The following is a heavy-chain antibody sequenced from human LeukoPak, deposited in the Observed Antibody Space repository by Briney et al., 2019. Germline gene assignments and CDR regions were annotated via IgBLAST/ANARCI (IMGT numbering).Heavy chain of an antibody. CDR2: IHSDGIGT. Sequence: PGGSLRLSCAASGFRFSSYWMHWIRQAPGKGLVWVSRIHSDGIGTSYADSVRGRFIISRDNAKNTLYLQMNSLRAEDTAVYYCARDQGSFDYWGQGTLVTVSS. J-gene: IGHJ4*02. V-gene: IGHV3-74*01. CDR3: ARDQGSFDY. CDR1: GFRFSSYW.